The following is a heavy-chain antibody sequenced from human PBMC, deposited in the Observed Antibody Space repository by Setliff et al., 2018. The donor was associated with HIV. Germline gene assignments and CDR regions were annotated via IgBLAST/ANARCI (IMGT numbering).Heavy chain of an antibody. J-gene: IGHJ3*02. V-gene: IGHV3-21*01. Sequence: GGSLRLSCAASGLTFSSDSMNWVRQAPGKGLEWVSSISSSSSYIYYADSVKGRFTISRDNAKNSLYLQMNSLRAEDTAVYYCARASGSFDGFDIWGQGTMVTVSS. CDR2: ISSSSSYI. CDR3: ARASGSFDGFDI. D-gene: IGHD1-26*01. CDR1: GLTFSSDS.